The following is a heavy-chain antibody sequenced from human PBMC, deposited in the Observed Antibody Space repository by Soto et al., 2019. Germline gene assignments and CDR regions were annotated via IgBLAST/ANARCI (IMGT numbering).Heavy chain of an antibody. J-gene: IGHJ4*02. Sequence: PGGSLRLSCAASGFTFSSYAMSWVRQAPGKGLEWVSAISGSGGSTYYADSVKGRFTISRDNSKNTLYLQMNSLRAEDTAVYSCAKSKQQLFFLDYWGQGTLVTVSS. CDR1: GFTFSSYA. D-gene: IGHD6-13*01. CDR2: ISGSGGST. CDR3: AKSKQQLFFLDY. V-gene: IGHV3-23*01.